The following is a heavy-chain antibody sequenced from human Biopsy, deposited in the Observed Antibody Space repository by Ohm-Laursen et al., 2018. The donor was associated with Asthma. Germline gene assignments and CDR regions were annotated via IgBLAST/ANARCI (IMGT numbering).Heavy chain of an antibody. CDR3: ARKAGSCTSRTCYSLDF. J-gene: IGHJ4*02. D-gene: IGHD2-2*01. CDR1: GGTFNTYV. V-gene: IGHV1-69*13. Sequence: GASVRVSCKPLGGTFNTYVIGWVRQAPGQGLEWMGGINSVFGTTTYPQKFQDRVTITADDSTSTVYMELSSLGSGDTAVYYCARKAGSCTSRTCYSLDFWGQGTLVTVSS. CDR2: INSVFGTT.